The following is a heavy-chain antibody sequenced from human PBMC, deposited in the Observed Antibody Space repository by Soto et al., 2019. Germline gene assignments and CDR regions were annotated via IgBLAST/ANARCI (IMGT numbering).Heavy chain of an antibody. CDR2: INGDGSST. CDR3: ARDPTTIFGASYYYYMDV. CDR1: GFTFSSYW. J-gene: IGHJ6*03. D-gene: IGHD3-3*01. Sequence: EVQLVESGGGLVQPGGSLRLSCAASGFTFSSYWMHWVRQAPGKGLVWVSRINGDGSSTRYADCVKGRFTISRDNVKNTLYLQMNSLRAEDTAVYYCARDPTTIFGASYYYYMDVWGKGTTVTVSS. V-gene: IGHV3-74*01.